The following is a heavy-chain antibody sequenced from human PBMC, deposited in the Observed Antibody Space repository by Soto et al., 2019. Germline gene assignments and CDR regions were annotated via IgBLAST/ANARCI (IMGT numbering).Heavy chain of an antibody. CDR3: AREANWGYDCYSPADYTQR. V-gene: IGHV1-18*04. D-gene: IGHD2-21*02. J-gene: IGHJ1*01. CDR1: GYTFSNYG. CDR2: ISGNNGKK. Sequence: QVQLVQSGAEVKKPGASVKVSCKASGYTFSNYGISWVRQAHGQGLEWMGWISGNNGKKYDAERLQGRVTITTHTSTSTAYMELRSLRSDDTAVYYCAREANWGYDCYSPADYTQRWRQGTLVTVSS.